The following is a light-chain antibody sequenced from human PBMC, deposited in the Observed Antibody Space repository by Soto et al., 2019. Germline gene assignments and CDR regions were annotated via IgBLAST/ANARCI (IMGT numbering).Light chain of an antibody. CDR3: QLYGTSPKT. CDR1: ETVAGSY. V-gene: IGKV3-20*01. J-gene: IGKJ1*01. Sequence: EIVLTQSPGTLSLSPGERATLSCRASETVAGSYLAWYQQKPGQAPRLLIHGASTRATGIADRFSGSGSGTDFTLTISRLEPEDFAVYYCQLYGTSPKTFGHGTKVDIK. CDR2: GAS.